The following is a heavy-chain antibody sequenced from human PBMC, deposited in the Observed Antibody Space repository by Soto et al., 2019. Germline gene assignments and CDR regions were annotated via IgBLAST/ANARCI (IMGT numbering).Heavy chain of an antibody. V-gene: IGHV3-74*01. J-gene: IGHJ4*02. CDR1: GFTFSSYW. Sequence: QLVESGGALVQPGGSLRLSCAASGFTFSSYWMHWVRQAPGKGLVWVSRINSDGSSTSYADSVKGRFTISRDSAKNTLYLQMNSLRAEDTAVYYCARTSLVVAAATREDYWGQGTLVTVSS. CDR2: INSDGSST. D-gene: IGHD2-15*01. CDR3: ARTSLVVAAATREDY.